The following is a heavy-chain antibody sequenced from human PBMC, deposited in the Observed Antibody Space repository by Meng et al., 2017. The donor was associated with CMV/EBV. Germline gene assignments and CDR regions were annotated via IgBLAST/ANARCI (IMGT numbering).Heavy chain of an antibody. D-gene: IGHD2-21*02. CDR2: INHSGTT. Sequence: GSLRLSCAVYSGSLSGYFWSWIRQPPGKGLEWIGEINHSGTTSYNPSLKSRVTISVDTSKNQFSPKLSSVTAADTAVYYCARGVTWNWYFDLWGRGTLVTVSS. V-gene: IGHV4-34*01. J-gene: IGHJ2*01. CDR1: SGSLSGYF. CDR3: ARGVTWNWYFDL.